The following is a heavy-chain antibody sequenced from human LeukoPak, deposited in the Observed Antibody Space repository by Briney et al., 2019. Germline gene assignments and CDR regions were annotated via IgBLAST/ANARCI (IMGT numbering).Heavy chain of an antibody. D-gene: IGHD2-21*02. CDR2: INHSGST. Sequence: SSETLSLTCAVYGGSFSGYYWSWIRQPPGKGLEWIGEINHSGSTNYNPSLKSRVTISVDTSKNQFSLKLSSVTAADTAVYYCARGLTPEEFSPGIVVVTAILRRYNWFDPWGQGTLVTVSS. CDR3: ARGLTPEEFSPGIVVVTAILRRYNWFDP. V-gene: IGHV4-34*01. CDR1: GGSFSGYY. J-gene: IGHJ5*02.